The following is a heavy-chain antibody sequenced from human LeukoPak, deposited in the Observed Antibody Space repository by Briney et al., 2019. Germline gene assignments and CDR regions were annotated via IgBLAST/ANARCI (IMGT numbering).Heavy chain of an antibody. D-gene: IGHD6-19*01. CDR2: IFHSGST. J-gene: IGHJ4*02. Sequence: SETLSLTCVVFGDSISSGAYSWSWIRQPPGTGLEWIGYIFHSGSTFYNPSLKSRVTISVDNSKNQFSLRLSSVTAADTAVYYCARGRGSIAVAGTFDYWGQGTLVTVSS. CDR3: ARGRGSIAVAGTFDY. CDR1: GDSISSGAYS. V-gene: IGHV4-30-2*01.